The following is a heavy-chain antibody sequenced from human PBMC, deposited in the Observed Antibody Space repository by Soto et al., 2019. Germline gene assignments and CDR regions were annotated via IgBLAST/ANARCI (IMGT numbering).Heavy chain of an antibody. V-gene: IGHV3-74*01. CDR3: AKDGRLCQLDY. D-gene: IGHD1-1*01. CDR2: INSDGSST. CDR1: GFTLRGYW. J-gene: IGHJ4*02. Sequence: EVQLVESGGGLVQPGGSLRLSCAASGFTLRGYWMHWVRQAPGKGLVWVSRINSDGSSTSYADSVKGRFTISRDNAKNTLYLQMNSLRAEDTAVYYCAKDGRLCQLDYWGQGTLVTASS.